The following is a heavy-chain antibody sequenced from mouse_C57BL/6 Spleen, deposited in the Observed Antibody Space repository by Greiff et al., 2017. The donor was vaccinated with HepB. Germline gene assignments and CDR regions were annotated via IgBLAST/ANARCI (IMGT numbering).Heavy chain of an antibody. CDR1: GYTFTSYW. CDR3: ARDGTTVVATGFDV. Sequence: QVQLQQPGAELVRPGSSVKLSCKASGYTFTSYWMHWVKQRPIQGLEWIGNIDPSDSETHYNQKFKDKATLTVDKSSSTAYMQLSSLTSEDSAVYYCARDGTTVVATGFDVWGTGTTVTVSS. D-gene: IGHD1-1*01. CDR2: IDPSDSET. V-gene: IGHV1-52*01. J-gene: IGHJ1*03.